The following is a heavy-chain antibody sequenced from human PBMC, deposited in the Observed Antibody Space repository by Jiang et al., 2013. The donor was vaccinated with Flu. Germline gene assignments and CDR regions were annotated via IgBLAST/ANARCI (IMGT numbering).Heavy chain of an antibody. V-gene: IGHV1-69*01. CDR3: ARGGPGELPYNWFDP. J-gene: IGHJ5*02. CDR2: IIPIFGTA. CDR1: GGTFSSYA. D-gene: IGHD1-26*01. Sequence: EVKKPGSSVKVSCKASGGTFSSYAISWVRQAPGQGLEWMGGIIPIFGTANYAQKLQGRVTITADESTSTAYMELSSLRSEDTAVYYCARGGPGELPYNWFDPWGQGTLVTVSS.